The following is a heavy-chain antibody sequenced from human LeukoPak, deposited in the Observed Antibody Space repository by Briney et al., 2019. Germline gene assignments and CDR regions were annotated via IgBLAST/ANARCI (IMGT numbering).Heavy chain of an antibody. CDR1: GGSISSGDYY. V-gene: IGHV4-30-4*01. CDR3: ARDQSNDYGDYSDF. J-gene: IGHJ2*01. Sequence: SETLSLTCTVSGGSISSGDYYWSWIRQPPGKGLEWIGYIYYSGSTYYNPSLKSRVTISVDTYKNQFSLKLSSVTVGDTAVYYCARDQSNDYGDYSDFWGRGTLVTVSS. D-gene: IGHD4-17*01. CDR2: IYYSGST.